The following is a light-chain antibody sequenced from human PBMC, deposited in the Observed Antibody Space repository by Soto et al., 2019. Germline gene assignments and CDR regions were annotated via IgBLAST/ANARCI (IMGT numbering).Light chain of an antibody. CDR3: QQYNNWPPYT. J-gene: IGKJ2*01. CDR1: QSVSSN. Sequence: EIVMTQSPATPSVSPGERASLSCRASQSVSSNLAWFQKKPGQAPRLLIYGASTRATGIPARFSGSGSGTEFTLTISSLQSEDFAVYYCQQYNNWPPYTFGQGTKLEIK. CDR2: GAS. V-gene: IGKV3-15*01.